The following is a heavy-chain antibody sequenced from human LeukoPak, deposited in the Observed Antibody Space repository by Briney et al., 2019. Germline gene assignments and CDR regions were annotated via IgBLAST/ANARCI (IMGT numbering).Heavy chain of an antibody. J-gene: IGHJ5*02. CDR3: ARATYYYGSGSYYWWFDP. D-gene: IGHD3-10*01. Sequence: PSETLSLTCTVSRCSLSSYYWSWIRQPPGKGLERIGHIYYSGSTNYNPSLKSRVTISVDTSKNQFSLKLSSVTAADTAVYYCARATYYYGSGSYYWWFDPWGQGTLVTVSS. V-gene: IGHV4-59*01. CDR1: RCSLSSYY. CDR2: IYYSGST.